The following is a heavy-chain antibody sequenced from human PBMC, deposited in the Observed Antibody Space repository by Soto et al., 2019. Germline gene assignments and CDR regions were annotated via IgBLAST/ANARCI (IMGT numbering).Heavy chain of an antibody. D-gene: IGHD2-8*02. CDR1: GGSFSGYY. CDR2: INHSGST. V-gene: IGHV4-34*01. CDR3: ARDKITGLFDY. J-gene: IGHJ4*02. Sequence: SETLSLTCAVYGGSFSGYYWTWIRQPPGTGLEWIGEINHSGSTNYNPSLKSRVTISVDTSKNQFSLKLTSATASDTAVYYCARDKITGLFDYWGQGTLVTVSS.